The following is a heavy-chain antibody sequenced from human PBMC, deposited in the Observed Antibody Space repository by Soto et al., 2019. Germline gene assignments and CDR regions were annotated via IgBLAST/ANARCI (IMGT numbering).Heavy chain of an antibody. Sequence: GASVKVSCKAYGYTFTDYFIHWVRQAPGQGLEWMGWINPNSGGTNYAQKFQGWVTMTRDTSISTAYMELSRLRSDDTAVYYCARVGDYYYGMDVWGQGTTVTVSS. CDR1: GYTFTDYF. J-gene: IGHJ6*02. V-gene: IGHV1-2*04. CDR2: INPNSGGT. CDR3: ARVGDYYYGMDV.